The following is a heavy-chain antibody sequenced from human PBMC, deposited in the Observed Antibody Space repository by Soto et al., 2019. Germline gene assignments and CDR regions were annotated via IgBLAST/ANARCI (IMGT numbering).Heavy chain of an antibody. D-gene: IGHD3-9*01. CDR1: GFSFSDSA. CDR3: AKDPSTGPADF. J-gene: IGHJ4*02. Sequence: GGSLRLSCVASGFSFSDSAMFWVRQAPGKGLGWVATISYHSFGTHYADSVKGRFTISRDNSKDTVWLQMNGLRAEDTAVYYCAKDPSTGPADFWGQGTLVTVSS. CDR2: ISYHSFGT. V-gene: IGHV3-23*01.